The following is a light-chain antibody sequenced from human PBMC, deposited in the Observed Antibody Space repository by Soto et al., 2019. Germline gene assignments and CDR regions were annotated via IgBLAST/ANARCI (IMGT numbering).Light chain of an antibody. CDR2: SAS. CDR1: QDIGNW. Sequence: DIQGTQSPPSLAASVGDSVTITCRASQDIGNWMTWYQQKTGKAPKLLIYSASTLVRGVPSRFSGSGSGTEFTLTISGLQTEDSLTYYCKQAKSFPITVGQGTRREIK. J-gene: IGKJ5*01. CDR3: KQAKSFPIT. V-gene: IGKV1-12*01.